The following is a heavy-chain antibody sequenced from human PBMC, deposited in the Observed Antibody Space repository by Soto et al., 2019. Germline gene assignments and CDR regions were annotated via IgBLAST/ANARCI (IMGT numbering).Heavy chain of an antibody. CDR3: ARDHYNWNDHNYYYYMDV. Sequence: GGSLRLSCAASGFTFSSYSMNWVRQAPGKGLEWVSSISSSSSYIYYADSVKGRFTISRDNAKNSLYLQMNSLRAEDTAVYYCARDHYNWNDHNYYYYMDVWGKGTTVTVSS. CDR1: GFTFSSYS. D-gene: IGHD1-1*01. CDR2: ISSSSSYI. J-gene: IGHJ6*03. V-gene: IGHV3-21*01.